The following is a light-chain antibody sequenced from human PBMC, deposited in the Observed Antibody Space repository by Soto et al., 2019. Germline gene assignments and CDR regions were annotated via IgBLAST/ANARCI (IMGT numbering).Light chain of an antibody. CDR2: EVT. Sequence: QSALTQPASVSGSRGQSITISCTGTSRDIGTSNLVSWYQQYPGRAPKLLIFEVTKRPSGISDRFSGSKSGNTASLTISGLRPEDEVDYSCFSYTVFSPPLFVFGTGTKVTVL. CDR3: FSYTVFSPPLFV. V-gene: IGLV2-23*02. CDR1: SRDIGTSNL. J-gene: IGLJ1*01.